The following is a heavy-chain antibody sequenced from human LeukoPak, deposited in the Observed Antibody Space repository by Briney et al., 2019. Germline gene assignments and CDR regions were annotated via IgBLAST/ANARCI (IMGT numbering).Heavy chain of an antibody. CDR1: GYSFTSYW. J-gene: IGHJ3*02. CDR3: ARTIDYGDSIDAFDI. CDR2: IYPGDSDT. D-gene: IGHD4-17*01. Sequence: GESLKISCKGSGYSFTSYWIGWVRQMPGKGLEWMGIIYPGDSDTRYSPSFQGQVTISADKSISTAYLQWSSLKASDTAMYYCARTIDYGDSIDAFDIWGQGTMVTVSS. V-gene: IGHV5-51*01.